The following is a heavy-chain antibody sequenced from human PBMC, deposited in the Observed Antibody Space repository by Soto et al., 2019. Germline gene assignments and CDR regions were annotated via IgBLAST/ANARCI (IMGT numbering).Heavy chain of an antibody. D-gene: IGHD6-13*01. CDR3: ARVAAAGTTAFDT. V-gene: IGHV1-69*06. CDR2: IIPIFGTA. CDR1: GGTFSSYA. Sequence: SVKVSCKASGGTFSSYAISWVRQAPGQGLEWMGGIIPIFGTANYAQKFQGRVTITADKSTSTAYMELSSLRSEDTAVYYCARVAAAGTTAFDTWAQGPMVTVSS. J-gene: IGHJ3*02.